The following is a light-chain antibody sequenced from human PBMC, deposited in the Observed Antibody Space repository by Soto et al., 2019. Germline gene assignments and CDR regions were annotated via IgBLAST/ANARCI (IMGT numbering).Light chain of an antibody. Sequence: QSALTQPASVSGSPRQSITISCTGTSSDVGGYNYVSWYQQHPGKAPKLMIYDVSNRPSGVSNRFSGSKSGNTASLTISGLQAEDEADYYCSSYTSSTTLLYVFGTGTQLTVL. CDR2: DVS. J-gene: IGLJ1*01. V-gene: IGLV2-14*01. CDR3: SSYTSSTTLLYV. CDR1: SSDVGGYNY.